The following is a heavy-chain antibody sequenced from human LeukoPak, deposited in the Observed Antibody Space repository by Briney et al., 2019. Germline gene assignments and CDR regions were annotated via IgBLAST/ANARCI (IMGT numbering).Heavy chain of an antibody. V-gene: IGHV4-30-4*08. J-gene: IGHJ3*02. Sequence: PSQTLSLTCTVSGGSISSGSYYWSWIRQPPVKGLEWIGEINHSGGTNYNPSLKSRATISVDTSKNQFSLKLSSVTAADTAVYYCATYQDYYDSSGYYGAFDIWGQGTMVTVSS. CDR1: GGSISSGSYY. CDR2: INHSGGT. D-gene: IGHD3-22*01. CDR3: ATYQDYYDSSGYYGAFDI.